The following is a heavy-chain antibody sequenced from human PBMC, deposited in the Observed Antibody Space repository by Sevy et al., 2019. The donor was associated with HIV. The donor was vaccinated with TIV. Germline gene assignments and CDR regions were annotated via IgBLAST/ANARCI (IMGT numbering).Heavy chain of an antibody. CDR3: VKGYYYDSSSYNLWAFDI. J-gene: IGHJ3*02. Sequence: GGSLRLSCSASRFTFSSYAMHWVRQAPGKGLEYVSAITSNGGSTYYADSVKGRFTISRDNSKNTLYLQMSSLRAEDTAVYYCVKGYYYDSSSYNLWAFDIWGQGTMVTVSS. CDR1: RFTFSSYA. D-gene: IGHD3-22*01. V-gene: IGHV3-64D*06. CDR2: ITSNGGST.